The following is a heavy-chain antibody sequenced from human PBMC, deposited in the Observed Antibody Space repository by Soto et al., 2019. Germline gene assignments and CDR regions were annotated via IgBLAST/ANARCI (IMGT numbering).Heavy chain of an antibody. CDR3: ARRSRSSSGWYYLDY. J-gene: IGHJ4*02. V-gene: IGHV4-59*01. CDR1: GGSISSDS. Sequence: QVQLQESGPGLVKPSETLALTCTVSGGSISSDSWSWIRQPPGKRLEWIGYVYYNGVTKYNPSLESRVTRSVDTSQNQFSLKLNSGTAVDTAIYYCARRSRSSSGWYYLDYWGQGTLVTVSS. D-gene: IGHD6-19*01. CDR2: VYYNGVT.